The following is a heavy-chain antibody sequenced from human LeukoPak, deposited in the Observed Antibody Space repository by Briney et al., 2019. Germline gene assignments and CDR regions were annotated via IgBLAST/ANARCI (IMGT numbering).Heavy chain of an antibody. CDR2: ISAYNGNT. Sequence: WASVKVSCKASGGSFRTYPISWVRQAPGQGLEWMGWISAYNGNTNYAQKLQGRVTMTTDTSTSTAYMELRSLRSDDTAVYYCARGAVSSSGWYRYFQHWGQGTLVTVSS. CDR3: ARGAVSSSGWYRYFQH. D-gene: IGHD6-19*01. V-gene: IGHV1-18*01. CDR1: GGSFRTYP. J-gene: IGHJ1*01.